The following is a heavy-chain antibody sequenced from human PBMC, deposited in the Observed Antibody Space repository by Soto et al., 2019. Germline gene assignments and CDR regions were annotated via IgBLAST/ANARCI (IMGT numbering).Heavy chain of an antibody. V-gene: IGHV4-31*03. Sequence: QVQLQESGPGLVKPSQTLSLTCTVSGGSISSGGYYWSWIRQHPGKGLEWIGYIYYSGSTYYNPSLKSRVTISVDTSKNQFSLKLSSVTAADTAVYYCARDRVGYSSSSSSYGMDVWGQGTTVTVSS. D-gene: IGHD6-6*01. CDR1: GGSISSGGYY. J-gene: IGHJ6*02. CDR2: IYYSGST. CDR3: ARDRVGYSSSSSSYGMDV.